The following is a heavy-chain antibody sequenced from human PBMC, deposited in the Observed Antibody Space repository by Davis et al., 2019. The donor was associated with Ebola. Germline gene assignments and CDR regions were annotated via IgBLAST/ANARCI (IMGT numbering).Heavy chain of an antibody. CDR2: IDPNNGGS. CDR1: GYTFTAYY. J-gene: IGHJ3*02. D-gene: IGHD4-17*01. Sequence: AASVKVSCKASGYTFTAYYMHWLRQAPGQGLEWMGRIDPNNGGSIYAQRFQGRVTMTRDTSIRTFFMELNRLRSDDTAVYYCARIYGDYDAFDIWGQRTTLTVSS. V-gene: IGHV1-2*06. CDR3: ARIYGDYDAFDI.